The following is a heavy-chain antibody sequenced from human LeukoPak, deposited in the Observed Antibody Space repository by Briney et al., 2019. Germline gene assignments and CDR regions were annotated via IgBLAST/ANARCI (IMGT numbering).Heavy chain of an antibody. Sequence: GGSLRLSCAASGFTFSNYWMNWVRQAPGKGPEWVANIKQDGSEKYCLDSVRGRFTISRDNAKNSLYLQMNSLRAEDTAVYYCARDQAPHYYGSGSYFAWFDPWGQGTLVTVSS. V-gene: IGHV3-7*01. CDR3: ARDQAPHYYGSGSYFAWFDP. CDR1: GFTFSNYW. J-gene: IGHJ5*02. CDR2: IKQDGSEK. D-gene: IGHD3-10*01.